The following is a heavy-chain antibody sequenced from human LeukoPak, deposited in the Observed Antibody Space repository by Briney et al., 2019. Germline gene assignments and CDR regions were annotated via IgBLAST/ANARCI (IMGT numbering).Heavy chain of an antibody. Sequence: GGSLRLSCAASGFTFDDYAMHWVRQAPGKGLEWVSLISGDGSSTYYADSVKGRFTISRDNSRNSLYLQMNSLTTEDTALYYCAKGLRFLEWLPDYWGQGTLVTVSS. J-gene: IGHJ4*02. CDR1: GFTFDDYA. V-gene: IGHV3-43*02. CDR3: AKGLRFLEWLPDY. D-gene: IGHD3-3*01. CDR2: ISGDGSST.